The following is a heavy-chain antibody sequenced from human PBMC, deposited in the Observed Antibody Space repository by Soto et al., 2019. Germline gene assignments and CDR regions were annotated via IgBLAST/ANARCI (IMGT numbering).Heavy chain of an antibody. CDR2: IRSKAYGGTT. D-gene: IGHD6-6*01. CDR3: TTVRAARPIPDAFDI. CDR1: GFTFGDYA. V-gene: IGHV3-49*03. Sequence: GGSLRLSCTASGFTFGDYAMSWFRQAPGKGLEWVGFIRSKAYGGTTEYAASVKGRFTISRDDSKSIAYLQMNSLKTEDTAVYYCTTVRAARPIPDAFDIWGQGTMVTVSS. J-gene: IGHJ3*02.